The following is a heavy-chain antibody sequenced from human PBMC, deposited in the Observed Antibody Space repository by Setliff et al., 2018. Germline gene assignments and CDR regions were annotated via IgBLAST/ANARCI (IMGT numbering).Heavy chain of an antibody. J-gene: IGHJ3*02. CDR1: GGSISSGDYY. CDR2: IYSSGST. Sequence: PSETLSLTCTVSGGSISSGDYYWSWIRQPPGKGLEWIGYIYSSGSTYYNPSLKSRVSISVDTSKNQFSLKLNSVTAADTAVYWCARERRRSGWNLDTFEIWGQGTTVTVSS. V-gene: IGHV4-30-4*08. CDR3: ARERRRSGWNLDTFEI. D-gene: IGHD6-19*01.